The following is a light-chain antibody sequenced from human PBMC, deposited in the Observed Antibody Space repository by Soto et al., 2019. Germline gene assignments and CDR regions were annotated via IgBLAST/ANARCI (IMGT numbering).Light chain of an antibody. CDR1: QSISSY. J-gene: IGKJ2*01. V-gene: IGKV3-11*01. CDR3: QQHYNRYT. Sequence: EIVLTQSPATLSLSPGERATLSCRASQSISSYLAWFQQKPGQAPRLLIYDASSRATGIPARFSGSGSGTDFTLTISSVESEDSAAYYCQQHYNRYTFGQGTKLEIK. CDR2: DAS.